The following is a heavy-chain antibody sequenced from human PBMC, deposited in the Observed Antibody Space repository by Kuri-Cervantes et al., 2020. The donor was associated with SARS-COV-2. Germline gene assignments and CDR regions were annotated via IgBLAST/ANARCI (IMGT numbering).Heavy chain of an antibody. CDR1: GFTFSSYA. CDR3: ARVWDGGEYFDY. D-gene: IGHD3-16*01. Sequence: GSLRLSCAASGFTFSSYAMSWVRQAPGKGLEWIGSIYHSGSTYYNPSLKSRVTISVETSKNQFSLTLSSVTAADTAVYHCARVWDGGEYFDYWGQGTLVTVSS. CDR2: IYHSGST. J-gene: IGHJ4*02. V-gene: IGHV4-38-2*01.